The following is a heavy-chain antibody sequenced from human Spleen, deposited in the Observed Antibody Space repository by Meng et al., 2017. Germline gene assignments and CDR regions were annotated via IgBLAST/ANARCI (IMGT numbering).Heavy chain of an antibody. CDR2: INHSGST. CDR1: GGSFSDYY. CDR3: ARGPTTMAHDFDY. V-gene: IGHV4-34*01. Sequence: QVQLQEWGGGLLKPPVTLSLTCGVSGGSFSDYYWSWIRQPPGKGLEWIGEINHSGSTNYNPSLESRATISVDTSQNNLSLKLSSVTAADSAVYYCARGPTTMAHDFDYWGQGTLVTVSS. D-gene: IGHD4-11*01. J-gene: IGHJ4*02.